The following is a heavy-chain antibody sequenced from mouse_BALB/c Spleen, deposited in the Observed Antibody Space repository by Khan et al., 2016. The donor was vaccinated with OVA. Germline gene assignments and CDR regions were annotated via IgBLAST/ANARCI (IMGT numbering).Heavy chain of an antibody. CDR2: IWGDGST. CDR1: GFSLTSYG. Sequence: QVQLKQSGPGLVAPSQSLSITCTVSGFSLTSYGVGWVRQPPGKGLEWLGVIWGDGSTNYHSALISRLNINKDNSKSQVFLKLNSLQTDDTASFNCALYYYGGAWFAYWGQGTLVTVSA. D-gene: IGHD1-1*01. V-gene: IGHV2-3*01. CDR3: ALYYYGGAWFAY. J-gene: IGHJ3*01.